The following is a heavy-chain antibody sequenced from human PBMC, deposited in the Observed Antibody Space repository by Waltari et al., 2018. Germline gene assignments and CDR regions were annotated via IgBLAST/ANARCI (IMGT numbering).Heavy chain of an antibody. V-gene: IGHV4-4*02. D-gene: IGHD6-13*01. Sequence: QVQLQESGPGLVKPSGTLSLTCAVSGGSISSSNCWSWVRQPPGKGLEWIGEIDRGGRTSNNKSLKRRVTISVDKYRNQFALKRSCVTAADTAVEYCARRCSGISAAGNWFDRWGQGTLVTVSS. CDR2: IDRGGRT. CDR3: ARRCSGISAAGNWFDR. J-gene: IGHJ5*02. CDR1: GGSISSSNC.